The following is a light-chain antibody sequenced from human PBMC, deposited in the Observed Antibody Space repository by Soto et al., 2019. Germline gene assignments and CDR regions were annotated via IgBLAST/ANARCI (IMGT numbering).Light chain of an antibody. J-gene: IGLJ2*01. V-gene: IGLV2-14*02. CDR3: TSYTATSHVI. CDR1: SSAVGSYRL. Sequence: QSVLTQPASVSGSPGQSITISCTGSSSAVGSYRLVSWYQHHPGKAPTLIIYEVFYRPSGVSTRFSGSKSGNTASLTISGLQAEDECFYYCTSYTATSHVIFGGGTKLTVL. CDR2: EVF.